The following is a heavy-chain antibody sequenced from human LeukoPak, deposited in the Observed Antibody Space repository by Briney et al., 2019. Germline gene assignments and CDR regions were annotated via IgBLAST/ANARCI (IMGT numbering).Heavy chain of an antibody. CDR1: GDSVSSNSAA. CDR3: ARDGPYCTGGVYYGRYFGY. Sequence: SQTLSLTCAISGDSVSSNSAAWNWIRQSPSRGLEWLGRTYYRSKWYNDYAVSVKSRITINPDTSKNQFSLQLNSVTPEDTAVYYCARDGPYCTGGVYYGRYFGYWGQGILVTVSS. J-gene: IGHJ4*02. D-gene: IGHD2-8*02. V-gene: IGHV6-1*01. CDR2: TYYRSKWYN.